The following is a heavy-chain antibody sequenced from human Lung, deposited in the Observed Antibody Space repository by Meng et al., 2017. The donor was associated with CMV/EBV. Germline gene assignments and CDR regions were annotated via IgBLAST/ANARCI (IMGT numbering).Heavy chain of an antibody. Sequence: GGSXRLSCKASGYTFTAHYFHWVRQAPGQGLEWMGWSHPHRGDTNYAQQFQGRFTLTRDTSINTGYMELTRRTSDDTAVYYCARENNWGPDYWRQGTLVTVSS. CDR2: SHPHRGDT. J-gene: IGHJ4*02. V-gene: IGHV1-2*02. D-gene: IGHD7-27*01. CDR1: GYTFTAHY. CDR3: ARENNWGPDY.